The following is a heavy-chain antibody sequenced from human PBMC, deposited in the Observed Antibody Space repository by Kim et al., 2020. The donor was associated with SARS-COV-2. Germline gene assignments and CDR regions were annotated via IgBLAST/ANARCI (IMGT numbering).Heavy chain of an antibody. CDR1: GFTFSNYW. Sequence: GGSLRLSCAASGFTFSNYWMHWVRQAPGKGLVWVSRIYGDGSSTFYADSVKGRFTISRDNAKNTLYLQMNSLRAEDTAVYYCARGGSYSYDPFDYWGQGTLVTVSS. D-gene: IGHD5-18*01. CDR3: ARGGSYSYDPFDY. CDR2: IYGDGSST. V-gene: IGHV3-74*01. J-gene: IGHJ4*02.